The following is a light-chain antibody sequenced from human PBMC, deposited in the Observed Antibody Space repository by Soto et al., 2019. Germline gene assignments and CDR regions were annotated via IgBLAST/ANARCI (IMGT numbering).Light chain of an antibody. CDR2: DAS. J-gene: IGKJ5*01. Sequence: IQLTQSPSFLSASAGDRVTITCRASQGISSFLAWYQQKAGKAPHLLIYDASTLHSGVPSRFSGSGSGTDFTLTISGLQPEDFTTYYCLQHYDYPFTFGQGTRLEIK. CDR3: LQHYDYPFT. CDR1: QGISSF. V-gene: IGKV1-6*01.